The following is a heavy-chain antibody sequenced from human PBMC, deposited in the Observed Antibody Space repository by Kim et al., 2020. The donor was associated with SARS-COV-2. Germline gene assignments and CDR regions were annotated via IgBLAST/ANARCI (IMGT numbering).Heavy chain of an antibody. V-gene: IGHV1-46*01. J-gene: IGHJ4*02. CDR3: ARDYYDSSGYYSHYFDY. Sequence: ASVKVSCKASGYTFTSYYMHWVRQAPGQGLEWMGIINPSGGSTSYVQKFQGRVTMTRDTSTSTVYMELSSLRSEDTAVYYCARDYYDSSGYYSHYFDYWGQGTLVTVSS. CDR2: INPSGGST. D-gene: IGHD3-22*01. CDR1: GYTFTSYY.